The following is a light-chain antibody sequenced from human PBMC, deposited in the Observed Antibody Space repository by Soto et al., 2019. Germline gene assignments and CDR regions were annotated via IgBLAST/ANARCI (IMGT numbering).Light chain of an antibody. CDR3: QQYGSSPL. CDR1: QSVSSSY. J-gene: IGKJ1*01. V-gene: IGKV3-20*01. CDR2: GAS. Sequence: EIVLTQSPGTLSLPPGERATLSCRASQSVSSSYLAWYQQKPGQAPRLLIYGASSRATGIPDRFSGSGSGTDFTLTISRLEPEDFAVYYCQQYGSSPLFGQGTKVDIK.